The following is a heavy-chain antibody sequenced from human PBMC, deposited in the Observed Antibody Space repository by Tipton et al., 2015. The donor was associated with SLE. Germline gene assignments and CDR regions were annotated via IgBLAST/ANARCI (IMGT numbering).Heavy chain of an antibody. J-gene: IGHJ3*02. D-gene: IGHD3-22*01. Sequence: QVQLVQSGAEVRKTGSSVKLSCKASGWTFTYVYLHWVRQAPGQGLEYMGWITPYNGNTNYAQKFQHRVTFTRDTQTSLNPIFMELRGLRSDDTAMYYCARSSLSGYDSSGFNDAFEMWGQGTMVTVSS. V-gene: IGHV1-45*02. CDR3: ARSSLSGYDSSGFNDAFEM. CDR1: GWTFTYVY. CDR2: ITPYNGNT.